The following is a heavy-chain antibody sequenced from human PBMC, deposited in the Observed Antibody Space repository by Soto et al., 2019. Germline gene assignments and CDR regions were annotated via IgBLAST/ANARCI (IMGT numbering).Heavy chain of an antibody. CDR3: AKFEGALHHNYHMGV. D-gene: IGHD1-1*01. CDR1: GFTFSNFA. J-gene: IGHJ6*02. V-gene: IGHV3-23*01. Sequence: EMQLLESGGGLVQPGGSLRLSCAASGFTFSNFAMSWVRQAPGKGLEWVSGVYGGGNGALYADSVKGRFIISRDNSKNTLYLHMNSLRAGDTAVYYCAKFEGALHHNYHMGVWGQGTTVTVSS. CDR2: VYGGGNGA.